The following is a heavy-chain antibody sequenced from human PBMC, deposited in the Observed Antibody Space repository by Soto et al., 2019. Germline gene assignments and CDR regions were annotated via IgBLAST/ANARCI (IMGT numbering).Heavy chain of an antibody. CDR3: ARDYGRLNSIVRGFHYYYYGKDF. V-gene: IGHV4-31*03. D-gene: IGHD3-10*01. Sequence: SETLSLTCTVSGGSISSGGYYWSWIRQHPGKGLEWIGYIYYSGSTYYNPSLKSRVTISVDTAKNQFSLKLSSVTAADTAVYYCARDYGRLNSIVRGFHYYYYGKDFWGQGTTVTVSS. CDR2: IYYSGST. CDR1: GGSISSGGYY. J-gene: IGHJ6*02.